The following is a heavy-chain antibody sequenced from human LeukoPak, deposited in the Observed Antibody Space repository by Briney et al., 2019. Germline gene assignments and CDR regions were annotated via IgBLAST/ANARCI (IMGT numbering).Heavy chain of an antibody. D-gene: IGHD5-18*01. V-gene: IGHV3-30*04. J-gene: IGHJ4*02. CDR2: ISYDGSNK. Sequence: PGGSLRLSCAASGFTFSSYAMHWVRQAPGKGLEWVAVISYDGSNKYYADSVKGRFTISRDNSKNTLYLQMNSLRAEDTAVYYCARDPFPWDTAMVIDSYWGQGTLVTVSS. CDR1: GFTFSSYA. CDR3: ARDPFPWDTAMVIDSY.